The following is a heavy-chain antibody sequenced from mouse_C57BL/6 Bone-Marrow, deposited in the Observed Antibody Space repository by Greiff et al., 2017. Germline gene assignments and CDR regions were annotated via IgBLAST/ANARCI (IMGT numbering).Heavy chain of an antibody. J-gene: IGHJ2*01. CDR1: GFTFSSYA. V-gene: IGHV5-4*03. D-gene: IGHD4-1*01. CDR3: ARRRTGPYYFDY. Sequence: EVHLVESGGGLVKPGGSLKLSCAASGFTFSSYAMSWVRQTPEKRLEWVATISDGGSYTYYPDNVKGRFTISRDNAKNNLYLQMSHLKSEDTAMYYCARRRTGPYYFDYWGQGTTLTVSS. CDR2: ISDGGSYT.